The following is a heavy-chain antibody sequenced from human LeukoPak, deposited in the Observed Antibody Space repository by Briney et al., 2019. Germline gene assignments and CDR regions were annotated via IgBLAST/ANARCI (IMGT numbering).Heavy chain of an antibody. D-gene: IGHD6-6*01. CDR2: IYSGGST. CDR1: GFTVSSSY. V-gene: IGHV3-53*01. CDR3: ARVAFRSSSYISGIDY. J-gene: IGHJ4*02. Sequence: PGGSLRLSCSASGFTVSSSYMSWVRQAPGKGLEWVSVIYSGGSTYYADSVKSRFTIPRDNSKNTLYLQMNSLRIEDTAVYYCARVAFRSSSYISGIDYWGQGTLVTVSS.